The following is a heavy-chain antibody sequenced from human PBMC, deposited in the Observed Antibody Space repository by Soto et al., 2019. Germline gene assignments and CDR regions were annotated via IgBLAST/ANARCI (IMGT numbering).Heavy chain of an antibody. CDR1: GFTFSDDY. Sequence: QVQLVESGGGLVKPGGSLRLSCAASGFTFSDDYMSWIRQAPGKGLECGAYISSSGSSIYYSDSVKGRFTISRDNAKNPLYLQMNRLRADYTAVYYCARDDSIDADPVYYYYGMEVGGQGTTVTVSS. CDR3: ARDDSIDADPVYYYYGMEV. D-gene: IGHD3-3*02. CDR2: ISSSGSSI. V-gene: IGHV3-11*01. J-gene: IGHJ6*02.